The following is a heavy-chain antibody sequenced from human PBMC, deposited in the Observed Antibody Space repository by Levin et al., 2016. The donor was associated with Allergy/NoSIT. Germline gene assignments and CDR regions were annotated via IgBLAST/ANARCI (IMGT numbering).Heavy chain of an antibody. V-gene: IGHV5-10-1*01. J-gene: IGHJ4*02. CDR3: ARHAWGLRLGSKTPIDY. D-gene: IGHD5-12*01. CDR2: IDPSDSYT. Sequence: VRQMPGKGLEWMGRIDPSDSYTNYSPSFQGHVTISADKSISTAYLQWSSLKASDTAMYYCARHAWGLRLGSKTPIDYWGQGTLVTVSS.